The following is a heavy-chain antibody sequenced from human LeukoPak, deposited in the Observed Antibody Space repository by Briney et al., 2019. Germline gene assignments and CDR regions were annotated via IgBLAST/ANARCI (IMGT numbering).Heavy chain of an antibody. D-gene: IGHD4-11*01. CDR3: ARVSTVTTDMYYFDY. CDR1: GGSISSYY. J-gene: IGHJ4*02. Sequence: SETLSLTCTVSGGSISSYYWSWIRQPAGKGLEWIGRIYTSGSTNYNPSLKSRVTMSVDTSKNQFSLKLSSVTAADTAVYYCARVSTVTTDMYYFDYWGQGTLVTVSS. V-gene: IGHV4-4*07. CDR2: IYTSGST.